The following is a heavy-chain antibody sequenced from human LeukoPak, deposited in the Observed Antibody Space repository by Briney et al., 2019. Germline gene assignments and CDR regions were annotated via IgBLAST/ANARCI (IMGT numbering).Heavy chain of an antibody. Sequence: SETLSLTCTVSGGSISSYYWSCIRQPAGKGLEWIGRVYTSGSTNYNPSLKSRVTMSVDTSKNQFSLKLSSVTAADTAVYYCARVSGYDWETFYDYWGQGTLVTVSS. J-gene: IGHJ4*02. CDR2: VYTSGST. CDR3: ARVSGYDWETFYDY. CDR1: GGSISSYY. V-gene: IGHV4-4*07. D-gene: IGHD5-12*01.